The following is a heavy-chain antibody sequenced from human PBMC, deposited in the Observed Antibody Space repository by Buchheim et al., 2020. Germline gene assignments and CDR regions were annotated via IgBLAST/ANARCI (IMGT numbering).Heavy chain of an antibody. D-gene: IGHD6-6*01. CDR3: ARGHVKAARLVNFDY. J-gene: IGHJ4*02. V-gene: IGHV4-34*01. Sequence: QVQLQQWGAGLLKPSETLSLTCAVYGGSFSGYYWSWIRQPPGKGLEWIGEINHSGSTNYNPSLKSRVTISVDNSKNPFSLNLSSVTAADTAVYYCARGHVKAARLVNFDYWGQGTL. CDR1: GGSFSGYY. CDR2: INHSGST.